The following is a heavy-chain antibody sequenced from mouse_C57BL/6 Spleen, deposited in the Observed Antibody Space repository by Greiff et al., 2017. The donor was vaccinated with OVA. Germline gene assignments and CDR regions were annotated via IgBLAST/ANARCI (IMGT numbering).Heavy chain of an antibody. CDR2: IHPNSGST. CDR1: GYTFTSYW. Sequence: VQLQQSGAELVKPGASVKLSCKASGYTFTSYWMHWVKQRPGQGLEWIGMIHPNSGSTNYNEKFKSKATLTVDKSSSTAYMQLSSLTSEDSAVYYCARRGVVAFDYWGQGTTLTVSS. V-gene: IGHV1-64*01. J-gene: IGHJ2*01. CDR3: ARRGVVAFDY. D-gene: IGHD1-1*01.